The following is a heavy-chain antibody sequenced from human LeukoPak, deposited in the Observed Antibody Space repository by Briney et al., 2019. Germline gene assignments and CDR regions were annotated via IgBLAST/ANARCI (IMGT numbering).Heavy chain of an antibody. V-gene: IGHV1-46*01. Sequence: ASVKVSCKASGYTFTSYYMHWVRQAPGQGLEWMGIINPSGGSTSYAQKFQGRVTMTRDTSTSTVYMELSSLRSEDTAVYYCARDRVLQPAGNWFDPWGQGTLVTVSS. CDR2: INPSGGST. D-gene: IGHD4/OR15-4a*01. CDR3: ARDRVLQPAGNWFDP. CDR1: GYTFTSYY. J-gene: IGHJ5*02.